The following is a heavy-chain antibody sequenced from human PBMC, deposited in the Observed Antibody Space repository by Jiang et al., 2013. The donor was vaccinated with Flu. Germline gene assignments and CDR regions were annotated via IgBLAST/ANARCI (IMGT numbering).Heavy chain of an antibody. CDR1: GGSISNYY. V-gene: IGHV4-59*01. CDR2: IYYSGST. J-gene: IGHJ6*02. CDR3: ARVSASGSYYGGYYYYYGMDV. D-gene: IGHD1-26*01. Sequence: GLVKPSETLSLTCTVSGGSISNYYWSWIRQPPGKGLEWIGYIYYSGSTNYNPSLKSRVTISVDTSKNQFSLKLTSVTAADTAVYYCARVSASGSYYGGYYYYYGMDVWGQGTTVTVSS.